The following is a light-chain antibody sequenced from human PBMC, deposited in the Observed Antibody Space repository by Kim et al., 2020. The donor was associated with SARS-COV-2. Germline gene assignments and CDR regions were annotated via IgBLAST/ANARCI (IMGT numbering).Light chain of an antibody. CDR2: GAS. Sequence: SPGERATLSCRASQSVSSSYLAGYQQKPGQDPRLLIYGASSRATGIPDRFSGSGSGTDFTLTISRLEPEDFAVYYCQQYANSPRTFGQGTKVDIK. J-gene: IGKJ1*01. V-gene: IGKV3-20*01. CDR3: QQYANSPRT. CDR1: QSVSSSY.